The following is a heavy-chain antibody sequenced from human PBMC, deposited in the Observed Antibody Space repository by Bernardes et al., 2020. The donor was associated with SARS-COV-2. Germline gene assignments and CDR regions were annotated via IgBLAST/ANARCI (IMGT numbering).Heavy chain of an antibody. Sequence: GGSLSLSCAASGFTFTNSWMHWVRQVPGKGLVWVSRINPDGRTINYADSVKGRFTISRDNAKSMVYLQMNSLRAEDTAIYYCARRISADGYYYFDSWGLGTRVTVSS. D-gene: IGHD3-3*02. V-gene: IGHV3-74*01. CDR2: INPDGRTI. CDR1: GFTFTNSW. CDR3: ARRISADGYYYFDS. J-gene: IGHJ4*02.